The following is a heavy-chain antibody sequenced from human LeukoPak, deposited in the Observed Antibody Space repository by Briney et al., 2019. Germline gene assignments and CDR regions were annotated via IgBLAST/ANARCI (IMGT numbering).Heavy chain of an antibody. CDR3: ATDGYCSGGDCYSYDY. CDR1: GFTFSSAW. CDR2: LKSRTDGGTT. J-gene: IGHJ4*02. D-gene: IGHD2-15*01. Sequence: PGGSLRLSCAASGFTFSSAWLNWVRQAPGKGLEWIGRLKSRTDGGTTDYAAPVKGRFTISRDDSKNTLYLQMNSLTTEDTAVYYCATDGYCSGGDCYSYDYWGQGTLVTVSS. V-gene: IGHV3-15*01.